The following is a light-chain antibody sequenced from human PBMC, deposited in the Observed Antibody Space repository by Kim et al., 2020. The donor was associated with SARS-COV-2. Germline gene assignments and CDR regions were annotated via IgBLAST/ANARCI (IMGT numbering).Light chain of an antibody. CDR1: QSVSSY. Sequence: EIVLRQSPATLSLSPGERATLSCRASQSVSSYLAWYQQKPGQAPRLLIYDASKRAIGIPARFSGSGSGTDFTLTISRLEPEDSAVYCCQQRSSFGQGTRLEIK. V-gene: IGKV3-11*01. CDR3: QQRSS. CDR2: DAS. J-gene: IGKJ5*01.